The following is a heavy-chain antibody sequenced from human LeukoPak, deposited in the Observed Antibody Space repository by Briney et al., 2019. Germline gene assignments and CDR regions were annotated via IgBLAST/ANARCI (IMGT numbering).Heavy chain of an antibody. V-gene: IGHV4-34*01. J-gene: IGHJ3*02. CDR2: INHSGST. CDR1: GGSFSGYY. CDR3: ARAFGYCSSGNCYSTGTHDVFDI. Sequence: SETLPLTCAVYGGSFSGYYWSWIRQPPGKGLEWIGEINHSGSTNYNPSLKSRVTISVDTSKNQFSLKLSSVTAADTAVYYCARAFGYCSSGNCYSTGTHDVFDIWGQGTTVIVSS. D-gene: IGHD2-15*01.